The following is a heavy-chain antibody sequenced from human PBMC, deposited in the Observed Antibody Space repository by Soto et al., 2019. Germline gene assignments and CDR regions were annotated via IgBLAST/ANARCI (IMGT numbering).Heavy chain of an antibody. CDR1: GGTFSSYT. D-gene: IGHD2-2*01. CDR3: AQYCSSTSCPYYYYYGMDV. CDR2: IIPILGIA. J-gene: IGHJ6*02. Sequence: SVKVSCKASGGTFSSYTISWVRQAPGQGLEWMGRIIPILGIANYAQKFQGRVTITADKSTSTAYMELSSLRSEDTAVYYCAQYCSSTSCPYYYYYGMDVWGQGTTVTVSS. V-gene: IGHV1-69*02.